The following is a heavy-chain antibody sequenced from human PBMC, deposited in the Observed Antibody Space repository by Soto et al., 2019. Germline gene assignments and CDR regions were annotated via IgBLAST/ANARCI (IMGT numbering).Heavy chain of an antibody. D-gene: IGHD1-7*01. Sequence: QLQLQESGPGLVKPSETLSLTCTVSGGSISSSSYYWGWIRQPPGKGLEWIGSSYYSGSTYYNPCLKGRVTISVDTSKNQFSLELSSGAAADTSVYYCARGIAGTTFDNWGQGTLVTVSS. V-gene: IGHV4-39*01. CDR1: GGSISSSSYY. CDR2: SYYSGST. J-gene: IGHJ4*02. CDR3: ARGIAGTTFDN.